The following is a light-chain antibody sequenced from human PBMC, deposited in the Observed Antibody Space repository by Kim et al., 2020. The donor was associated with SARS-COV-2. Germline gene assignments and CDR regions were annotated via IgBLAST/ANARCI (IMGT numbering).Light chain of an antibody. CDR1: SSDVGGYNY. CDR2: EVS. V-gene: IGLV2-8*01. J-gene: IGLJ3*02. CDR3: SSYAGSNNWV. Sequence: QSALTQPPSASGSPGQSVTISCTGTSSDVGGYNYVSWYQQHPGKAPKLMIYEVSKRPSGVPDRFSGSKSGNTASLTFSGLQAEDEADYYCSSYAGSNNWVFGGGTQLTVL.